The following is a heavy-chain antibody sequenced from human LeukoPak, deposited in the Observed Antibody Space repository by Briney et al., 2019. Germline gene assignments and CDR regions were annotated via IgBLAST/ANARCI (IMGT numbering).Heavy chain of an antibody. Sequence: GGSLRLSCAASGFTFSSYWMHWVRQAPGKGLVWVSRINTDGSSTSYADSVKGRFTISRDNAKNTLYLQMNSLKTEDTAVYYCTTDLGVVVPAAIEYFDYWGQGTLVTVSS. J-gene: IGHJ4*02. CDR3: TTDLGVVVPAAIEYFDY. D-gene: IGHD2-2*01. V-gene: IGHV3-74*01. CDR2: INTDGSST. CDR1: GFTFSSYW.